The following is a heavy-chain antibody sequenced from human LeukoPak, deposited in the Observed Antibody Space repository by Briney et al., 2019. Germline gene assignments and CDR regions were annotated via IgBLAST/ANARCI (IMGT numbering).Heavy chain of an antibody. CDR3: ARVGVYYGSGSYYSWFDP. J-gene: IGHJ5*02. CDR1: GFTFSSYW. Sequence: GGSLRLSCAASGFTFSSYWMHWVRQAPGKGLVWVSRINSDGSSTSYADSVKGRFTISRDNAKNTLHLQMNSLRAEDTAVYYCARVGVYYGSGSYYSWFDPWGQGTLVTVSS. CDR2: INSDGSST. V-gene: IGHV3-74*01. D-gene: IGHD3-10*01.